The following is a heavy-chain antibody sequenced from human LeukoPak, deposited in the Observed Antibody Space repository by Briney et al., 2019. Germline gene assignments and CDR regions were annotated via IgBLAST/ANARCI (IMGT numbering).Heavy chain of an antibody. J-gene: IGHJ4*02. V-gene: IGHV3-33*01. Sequence: PGGSLRLSCAASGFTFSSYGVHWGRQAPGRGREWGSVIWYDGSNKYYAESVKDRFTISRDNSTNTMYMQMNRLRAEDKAVYYCAREGYYDSSGYFYYFDYWGQGTLVTVSS. CDR3: AREGYYDSSGYFYYFDY. CDR1: GFTFSSYG. D-gene: IGHD3-22*01. CDR2: IWYDGSNK.